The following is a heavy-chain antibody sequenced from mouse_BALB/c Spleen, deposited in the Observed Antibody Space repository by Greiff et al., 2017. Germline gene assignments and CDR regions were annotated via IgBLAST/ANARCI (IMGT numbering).Heavy chain of an antibody. CDR1: GFNIKDTY. CDR2: IDPANGNT. CDR3: APYYYGYWYFDV. D-gene: IGHD1-1*01. V-gene: IGHV14-3*02. Sequence: EVQLQQSGAELVKPGASVKLSCTASGFNIKDTYMHWVKQRPEQGLEWIGRIDPANGNTKYDPKFQGKATITADTSSNTAYLQLSSLTSEDTAVYYCAPYYYGYWYFDVWGAGTTVTVSS. J-gene: IGHJ1*01.